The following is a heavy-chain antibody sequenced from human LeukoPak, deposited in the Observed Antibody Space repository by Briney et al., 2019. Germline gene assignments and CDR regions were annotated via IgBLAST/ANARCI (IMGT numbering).Heavy chain of an antibody. CDR3: ANQAYSQFDY. D-gene: IGHD4-11*01. CDR1: AFAFSSYW. J-gene: IGHJ4*02. V-gene: IGHV3-7*01. Sequence: GGSLRLSCVASAFAFSSYWMSWVRQAPGKGLELVANISPDGSAEDYVDSVRGRFAISRDNAKRSLYLQMNSLSPEDTAVYYCANQAYSQFDYWGQGTLVSVSS. CDR2: ISPDGSAE.